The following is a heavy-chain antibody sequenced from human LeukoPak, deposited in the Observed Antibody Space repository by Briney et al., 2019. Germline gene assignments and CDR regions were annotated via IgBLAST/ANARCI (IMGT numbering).Heavy chain of an antibody. CDR1: GFTFDDYA. CDR2: ISWNSGSI. V-gene: IGHV3-9*01. J-gene: IGHJ4*02. CDR3: AREPTGYYYDSSGYPNV. Sequence: GGSLRLSCAASGFTFDDYAMHWVRQAPGKGLEWVSGISWNSGSIGYADSVKGRFTISRDNAKNSLYLQMNSLRAEDTAVYYCAREPTGYYYDSSGYPNVWGQGTLVTVSS. D-gene: IGHD3-22*01.